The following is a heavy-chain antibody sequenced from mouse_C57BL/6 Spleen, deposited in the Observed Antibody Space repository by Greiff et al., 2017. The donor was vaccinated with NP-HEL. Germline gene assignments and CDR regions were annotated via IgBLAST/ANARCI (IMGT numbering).Heavy chain of an antibody. J-gene: IGHJ2*01. CDR3: ARGNGHYFDY. Sequence: EVNVVESGGDLVKPGGSLKLSCAASGFTFSSYGMSWVRQTPDKRLEWVATISSGGSYTYYPDSVKGRFTISRDNAKNTLYLQMSSLKSEDTAMYYCARGNGHYFDYWGQGTTLTVSS. V-gene: IGHV5-6*02. D-gene: IGHD1-2*01. CDR1: GFTFSSYG. CDR2: ISSGGSYT.